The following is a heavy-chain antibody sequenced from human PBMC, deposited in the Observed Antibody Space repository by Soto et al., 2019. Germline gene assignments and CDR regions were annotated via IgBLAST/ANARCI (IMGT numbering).Heavy chain of an antibody. CDR2: MYYSGST. D-gene: IGHD2-21*02. Sequence: SETLSLTCTVSNGSIIRSFYYWVWIRQPPGKGLEWIGSMYYSGSTYYNPSLKSRVTISADTSKNQFSLKLSSVTAADTAVYYCVTGLNYFDYWGQGTLVTVSS. CDR3: VTGLNYFDY. V-gene: IGHV4-39*01. J-gene: IGHJ4*02. CDR1: NGSIIRSFYY.